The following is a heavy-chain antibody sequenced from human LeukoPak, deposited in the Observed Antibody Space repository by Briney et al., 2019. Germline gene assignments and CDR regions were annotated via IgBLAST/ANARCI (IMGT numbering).Heavy chain of an antibody. CDR1: GGSISGYY. Sequence: SETLSLTCTVSGGSISGYYWSWIRQPPGKGLEWIGNIYHSGSTISNPSLKTRVTISVDPSKNQFSLKLNSVTAADTAVYYCARFFWSGSKSLDYWGQGTVVTVSS. J-gene: IGHJ4*02. CDR2: IYHSGST. V-gene: IGHV4-59*08. CDR3: ARFFWSGSKSLDY. D-gene: IGHD3-3*01.